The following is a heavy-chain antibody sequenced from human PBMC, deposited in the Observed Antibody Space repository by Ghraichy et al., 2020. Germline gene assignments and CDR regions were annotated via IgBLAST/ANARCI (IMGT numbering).Heavy chain of an antibody. CDR3: ARKKDYGDYPDAFDI. V-gene: IGHV1-18*01. CDR2: ISLYNGKT. Sequence: ASVKVSCKASGYTFNSYGISWVRQAPGQGLELMGWISLYNGKTNYAQKLQGRVTMTTDTSTTTAYMELRSLRSDDTAVYYCARKKDYGDYPDAFDIWGQGTMVTVSS. J-gene: IGHJ3*02. D-gene: IGHD4-17*01. CDR1: GYTFNSYG.